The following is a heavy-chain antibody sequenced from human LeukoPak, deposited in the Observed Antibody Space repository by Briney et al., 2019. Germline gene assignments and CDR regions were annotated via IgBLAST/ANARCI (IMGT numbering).Heavy chain of an antibody. Sequence: ASLKVSCKVSGYTLTQLSMHWVRQAPGKRLDWMGGFDPEDGETIYPQKFQGRVTMTEDTSTDTAYMELSSLRSEDTAVYYCATGPGGVTRLNTDYWGQGTLVTVSS. CDR2: FDPEDGET. CDR1: GYTLTQLS. CDR3: ATGPGGVTRLNTDY. D-gene: IGHD3-16*01. J-gene: IGHJ4*02. V-gene: IGHV1-24*01.